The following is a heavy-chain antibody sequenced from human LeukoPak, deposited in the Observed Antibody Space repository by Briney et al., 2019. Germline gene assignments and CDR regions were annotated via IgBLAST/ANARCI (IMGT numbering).Heavy chain of an antibody. V-gene: IGHV4-31*03. D-gene: IGHD3-16*01. CDR2: IYYSGIT. CDR1: GGSISSDDYY. J-gene: IGHJ5*02. Sequence: SETLSLTCTVSGGSISSDDYYWGWIRQYSGKGLEWIGYIYYSGITYYNPSLKSRVTISVDTSKNQFSLQLTSVTAAETAVYYCARRGGGRWFDPWGQGTLVTVSS. CDR3: ARRGGGRWFDP.